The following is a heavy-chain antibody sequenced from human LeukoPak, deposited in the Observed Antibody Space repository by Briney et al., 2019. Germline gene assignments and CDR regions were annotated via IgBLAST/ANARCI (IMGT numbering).Heavy chain of an antibody. V-gene: IGHV4-39*07. CDR2: IFYSGGT. J-gene: IGHJ6*03. CDR3: ARTTEGGYTYDYFYYYYMDV. D-gene: IGHD5-18*01. CDR1: GGSINTPNYY. Sequence: PSETLSLTCTVSGGSINTPNYYWGWIRQTPGKGLEWIGNIFYSGGTYYSPSLTSRVTISLDTSKNQFSLKLSSVTAADTAVYYCARTTEGGYTYDYFYYYYMDVWGKGTTVTISS.